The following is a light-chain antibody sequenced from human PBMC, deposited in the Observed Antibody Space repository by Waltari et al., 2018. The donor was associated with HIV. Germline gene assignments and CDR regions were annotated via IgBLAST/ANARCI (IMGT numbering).Light chain of an antibody. V-gene: IGLV2-8*01. J-gene: IGLJ2*01. CDR2: EFN. CDR1: SSDVGAYNY. Sequence: QSALTQPPSASGSRGQSVTISCTGTSSDVGAYNYVSWYQQDPGMAPKLIIYEFNNRPSGVPDGFSGSKSGNTASLTVSGLQAEDEADFYCSSYAGSAVVFGGGTKLTVL. CDR3: SSYAGSAVV.